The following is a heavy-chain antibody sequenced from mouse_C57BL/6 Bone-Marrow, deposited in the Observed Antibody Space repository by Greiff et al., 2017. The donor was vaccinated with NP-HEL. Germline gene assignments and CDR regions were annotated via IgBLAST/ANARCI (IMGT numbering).Heavy chain of an antibody. CDR2: ISNGGGST. J-gene: IGHJ3*01. CDR3: ARQNYYGNFLAWFAY. V-gene: IGHV5-12*01. D-gene: IGHD2-1*01. CDR1: GFTFSDYY. Sequence: EVMLVESGGGLVQPGGSLKLSCAASGFTFSDYYMYWVRQTPEKRLEWVAYISNGGGSTYYPDTVKGRFTISRDNAKNTLYLQMSRLKSEDTAMYYCARQNYYGNFLAWFAYWGQGTLVTVSA.